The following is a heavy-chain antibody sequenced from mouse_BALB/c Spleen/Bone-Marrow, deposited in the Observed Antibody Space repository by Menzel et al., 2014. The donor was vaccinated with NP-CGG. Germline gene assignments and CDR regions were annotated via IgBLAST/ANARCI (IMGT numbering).Heavy chain of an antibody. CDR2: IYPGSGST. D-gene: IGHD1-1*01. J-gene: IGHJ3*01. CDR3: ARGGGYGSSWFAY. Sequence: QVQLQQPGPELVKPGASVKMSCKASGYTFTDYVINWVKQRTGQGLEWIGEIYPGSGSTYYNEKFKGKATLTADKSSNTAYMQLSSLTSEDSAVYFCARGGGYGSSWFAYWGQGTLVTVSA. CDR1: GYTFTDYV. V-gene: IGHV1-77*01.